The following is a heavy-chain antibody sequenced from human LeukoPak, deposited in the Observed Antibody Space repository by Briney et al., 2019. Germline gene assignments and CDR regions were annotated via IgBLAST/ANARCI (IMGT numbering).Heavy chain of an antibody. J-gene: IGHJ5*02. V-gene: IGHV4-34*01. CDR1: GGSISSYY. CDR3: ARARVVVAATARFDP. Sequence: SETLSLTCTVSGGSISSYYWSWIRQPPGKGLEWIGEINHSGSTNYNPSLKSRVTISVDTSKNQFSLKLSSVTAADTAVYYCARARVVVAATARFDPWGQGTLVTVSS. CDR2: INHSGST. D-gene: IGHD2-15*01.